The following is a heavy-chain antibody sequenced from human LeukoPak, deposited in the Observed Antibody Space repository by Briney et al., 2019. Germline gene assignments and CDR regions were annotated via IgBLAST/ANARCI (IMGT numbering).Heavy chain of an antibody. V-gene: IGHV3-73*01. J-gene: IGHJ4*02. CDR3: TRRLMTTVNDY. CDR2: IRSKANDHAT. CDR1: GFTFSGSA. Sequence: PGGSLRLSCAASGFTFSGSAMHWVRQSPGEGLEWVGRIRSKANDHATAYAASVRGRFAISRDDSKNTAYLQMNSLKTEDTAVYYCTRRLMTTVNDYWGQGTLVTVSS. D-gene: IGHD4-17*01.